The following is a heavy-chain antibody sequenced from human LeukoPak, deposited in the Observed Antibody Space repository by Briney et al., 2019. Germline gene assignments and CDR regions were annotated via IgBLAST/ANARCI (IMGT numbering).Heavy chain of an antibody. D-gene: IGHD1-26*01. V-gene: IGHV3-53*01. CDR3: ARGRPWELPDY. CDR1: GFTVSSNY. J-gene: IGHJ4*02. CDR2: IYSGGST. Sequence: PGGSLRLSCAASGFTVSSNYMSWVRQAPGKGLEWVSVIYSGGSTYYADSVKGRFTISRDNSKNTLYLQMNSLRAEDTAVYYCARGRPWELPDYWGQGTLVTVSS.